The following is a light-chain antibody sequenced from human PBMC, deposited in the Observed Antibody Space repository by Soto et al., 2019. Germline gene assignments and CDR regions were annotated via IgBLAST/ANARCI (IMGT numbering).Light chain of an antibody. CDR2: GVS. Sequence: EIVLTQSPGSLSLSPGEIATLSCSACQSVDNTFFAWYQKKPGQAPRLRMYGVSKRATGIPDMFSGSGSGRDFTLNISRLESGAFTVSYCQQYMSSVTFGQGTRVEIK. V-gene: IGKV3-20*01. CDR3: QQYMSSVT. CDR1: QSVDNTF. J-gene: IGKJ1*01.